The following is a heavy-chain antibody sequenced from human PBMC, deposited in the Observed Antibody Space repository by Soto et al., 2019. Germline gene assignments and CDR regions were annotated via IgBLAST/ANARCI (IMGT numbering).Heavy chain of an antibody. CDR2: ISYDGSNK. CDR3: ARPPCTNGVCYESDVPGRDLDGAAAGTDYYYYGMDV. CDR1: GFTFSSYA. D-gene: IGHD2-8*01. V-gene: IGHV3-30-3*01. Sequence: HPGGSLRLSCAASGFTFSSYAMHWVRQAPGKGLEWVAVISYDGSNKYYADSVKGRFTISRDNSKNTLYLQMNSLRAEDTAVYYCARPPCTNGVCYESDVPGRDLDGAAAGTDYYYYGMDVWGQGTTVTVSS. J-gene: IGHJ6*02.